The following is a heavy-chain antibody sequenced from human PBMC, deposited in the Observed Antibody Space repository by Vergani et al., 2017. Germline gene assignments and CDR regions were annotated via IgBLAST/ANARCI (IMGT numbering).Heavy chain of an antibody. CDR3: AGERGDIVVVPAARSEAYYGMDV. V-gene: IGHV1-69*08. J-gene: IGHJ6*02. CDR1: GGTFSSYT. Sequence: QVQLVQSGAEVKKPGSSVKVSCKASGGTFSSYTISWVRQAPGQGLEWMGRIIPILGIANYAQKFQGRVTITADKSTSTAYMELSSLRSEDTAVYYCAGERGDIVVVPAARSEAYYGMDVWGQGTTVTVSS. D-gene: IGHD2-2*01. CDR2: IIPILGIA.